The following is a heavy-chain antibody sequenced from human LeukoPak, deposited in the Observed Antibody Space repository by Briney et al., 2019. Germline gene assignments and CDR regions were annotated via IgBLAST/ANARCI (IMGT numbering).Heavy chain of an antibody. D-gene: IGHD5-18*01. J-gene: IGHJ4*02. CDR1: GFTFSSYW. CDR3: ARDSDDSSSYFNY. CDR2: ISTSSSYT. Sequence: GGSLRLSCAASGFTFSSYWVQWVRQAPGKGLEWVSYISTSSSYTIYADSVKGRFTISRDNAKNSLYLQMNSLRAEDTAVYYCARDSDDSSSYFNYWGQGTLVTVSS. V-gene: IGHV3-21*05.